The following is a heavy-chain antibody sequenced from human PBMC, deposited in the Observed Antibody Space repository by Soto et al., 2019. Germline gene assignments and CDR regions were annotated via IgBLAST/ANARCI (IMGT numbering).Heavy chain of an antibody. J-gene: IGHJ4*02. Sequence: SETLSVTCTVSGGSISSYYWSWIRQPPGKGLEWIGSIYYSGSTYYNPSLKSRVTISVDTSKNQFSLKLSSVTAADTAVYYCAMEGDYDYFDYWGQGTQVTVSS. CDR1: GGSISSYY. CDR2: IYYSGST. D-gene: IGHD4-17*01. CDR3: AMEGDYDYFDY. V-gene: IGHV4-59*05.